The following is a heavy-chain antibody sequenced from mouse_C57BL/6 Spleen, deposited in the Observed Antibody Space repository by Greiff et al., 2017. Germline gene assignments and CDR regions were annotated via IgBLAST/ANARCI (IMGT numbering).Heavy chain of an antibody. Sequence: EVQLQESGPGLVKPSQSLSLTCSVTGYSITSGYYWNWIRQFPGNKLEWMGYISYDGSNNYNPSLKNRISITRDTSKNQFFLKLNSVTTEDTATYYCAREEGYGAMDYWGQGTSVTVSS. J-gene: IGHJ4*01. CDR1: GYSITSGYY. D-gene: IGHD2-2*01. CDR2: ISYDGSN. V-gene: IGHV3-6*01. CDR3: AREEGYGAMDY.